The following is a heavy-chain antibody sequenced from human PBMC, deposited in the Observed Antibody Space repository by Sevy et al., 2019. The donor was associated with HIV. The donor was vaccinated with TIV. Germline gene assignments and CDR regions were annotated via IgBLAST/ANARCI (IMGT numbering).Heavy chain of an antibody. Sequence: GGSPRLSCAASGFTFSSYSMNWVRQAPGKGLEWVSSISSSSSYIYYADSVKGRFTISRDNAKNSLYLQMNSLRAEDTAVYYCARERMVYGDYKPDVWGQGTTVTVSS. CDR3: ARERMVYGDYKPDV. V-gene: IGHV3-21*01. CDR2: ISSSSSYI. J-gene: IGHJ6*02. D-gene: IGHD4-17*01. CDR1: GFTFSSYS.